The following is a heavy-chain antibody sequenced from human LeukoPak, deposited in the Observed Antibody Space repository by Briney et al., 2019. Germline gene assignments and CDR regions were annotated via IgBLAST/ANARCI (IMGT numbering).Heavy chain of an antibody. CDR1: GYSFTDYY. D-gene: IGHD5-18*01. Sequence: ASVKVSCKASGYSFTDYYIHWVRQAPGQGPEWMGWINPNNGVTKYAQKFQARVTMTRDTPISTAYMELSRLTSDDTAVYYCAREGDTAVDTNWFDPWGQGTLVAVSS. J-gene: IGHJ5*02. CDR3: AREGDTAVDTNWFDP. CDR2: INPNNGVT. V-gene: IGHV1-2*02.